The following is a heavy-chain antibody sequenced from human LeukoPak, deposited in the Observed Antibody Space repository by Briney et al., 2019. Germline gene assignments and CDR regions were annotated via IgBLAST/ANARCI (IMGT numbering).Heavy chain of an antibody. V-gene: IGHV3-21*01. J-gene: IGHJ4*02. CDR2: ISSSSSYI. CDR1: GFILSSYP. CDR3: AREGGGQLETDY. D-gene: IGHD6-6*01. Sequence: GGSLRLSCAASGFILSSYPMHWVRQAPGKGLEWVSSISSSSSYIYYADSVKGRFTISRDNAKNSLYLQMNSLRAEDTAVYYCAREGGGQLETDYWGQGTLVTVSS.